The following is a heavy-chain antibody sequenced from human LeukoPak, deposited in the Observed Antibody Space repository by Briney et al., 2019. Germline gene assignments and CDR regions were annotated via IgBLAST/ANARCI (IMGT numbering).Heavy chain of an antibody. CDR3: AREYGSGSTYYYGMDV. D-gene: IGHD3-10*01. V-gene: IGHV3-48*03. J-gene: IGHJ6*04. CDR1: GFSFSTYE. Sequence: GGSLRLSCAASGFSFSTYEMNWVRQAPGKGLEWVSYISGSGRTIYYADSVKGRLTISRDNAKNSLYLQMNSLRAEDTAVYYCAREYGSGSTYYYGMDVWGKGTTVTVSS. CDR2: ISGSGRTI.